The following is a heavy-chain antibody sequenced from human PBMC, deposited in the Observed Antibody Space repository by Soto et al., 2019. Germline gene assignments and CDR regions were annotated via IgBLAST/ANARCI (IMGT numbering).Heavy chain of an antibody. V-gene: IGHV4-39*01. Sequence: QLQLQESGPGLVKPSETLSLTCTVSGGSISSSSYYWGWIRQPPGKGLEWIGSIYYSGSTYYNPSLKSRVTISVDTAKNQYSLKLSSVTAADTAVDYCAGMTSTSEYYDYVWGSYRHAGRFDYWGQGTLVTVSS. J-gene: IGHJ4*02. CDR2: IYYSGST. D-gene: IGHD3-16*02. CDR1: GGSISSSSYY. CDR3: AGMTSTSEYYDYVWGSYRHAGRFDY.